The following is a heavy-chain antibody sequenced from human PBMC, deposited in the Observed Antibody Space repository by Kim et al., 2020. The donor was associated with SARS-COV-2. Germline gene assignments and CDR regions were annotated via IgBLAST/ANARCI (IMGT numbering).Heavy chain of an antibody. CDR1: GFTFSSYS. CDR3: ARALGGNPPTKYYYYGMDV. V-gene: IGHV3-21*01. Sequence: GGSLRLSCAASGFTFSSYSMNWVRQAPGKGLEWVSSISSSSSYIYYADSVKGRFTISRDNAKNSLYLQMNSLRAEDTAVYYCARALGGNPPTKYYYYGMDVWGQGTTVTVSS. D-gene: IGHD2-15*01. CDR2: ISSSSSYI. J-gene: IGHJ6*02.